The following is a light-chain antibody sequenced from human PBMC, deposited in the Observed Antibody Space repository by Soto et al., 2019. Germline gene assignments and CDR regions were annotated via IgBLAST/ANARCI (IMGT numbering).Light chain of an antibody. CDR2: GAS. J-gene: IGKJ1*01. Sequence: EIVMTQSPATLSVSRGERATRSCRASQSVSSNLAWYQQKPGQAPRLLIYGASTRATGIPARFSGSGSGTEFTLTISSLQSEDFAVYYCQQCNNWPQTFGQGTKVDIK. CDR1: QSVSSN. CDR3: QQCNNWPQT. V-gene: IGKV3-15*01.